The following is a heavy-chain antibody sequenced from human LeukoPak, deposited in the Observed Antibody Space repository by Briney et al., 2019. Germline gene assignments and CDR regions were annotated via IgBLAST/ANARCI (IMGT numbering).Heavy chain of an antibody. CDR2: ISSTSNYI. CDR3: ARIPADY. Sequence: PGGSLRLSCGASGFTFSSYSMNWVRQAPGMGLEWVSSISSTSNYIYYADSVKGRLTISRDNAKSSLYLQMNSLRAEDTAVYYCARIPADYWGQGILVTVSS. CDR1: GFTFSSYS. J-gene: IGHJ4*02. V-gene: IGHV3-21*01. D-gene: IGHD2-21*01.